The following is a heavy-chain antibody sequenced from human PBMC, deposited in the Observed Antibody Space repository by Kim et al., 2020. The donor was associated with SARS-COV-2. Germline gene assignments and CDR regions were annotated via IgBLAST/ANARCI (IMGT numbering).Heavy chain of an antibody. V-gene: IGHV4-34*01. CDR3: ARVGRFLEWLLSNHYCDYMDV. D-gene: IGHD3-3*01. Sequence: SETLSLTCAVYGGSFSGYYWSWIRQPPGKGLEWIGEINHSGSTNYNPSLKSRVTISVDTSKNQFSLKLSSVTAADTAVYYCARVGRFLEWLLSNHYCDYMDVWGKGTTVTVSS. J-gene: IGHJ6*03. CDR1: GGSFSGYY. CDR2: INHSGST.